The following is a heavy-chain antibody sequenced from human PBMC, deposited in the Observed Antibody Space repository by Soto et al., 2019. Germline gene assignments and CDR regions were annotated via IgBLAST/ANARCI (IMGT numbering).Heavy chain of an antibody. CDR1: GFTFSDYW. Sequence: EVQLVESGGGLVQPGGSLRLSCADSGFTFSDYWMTWVRQAPGIGLEWVANINQDGSVKYYVDSVKGRFTISRDNAKNSLYLQMNSLRVEDTAVYYCARPRGVQGLDAFDIWGQGTMVTVSS. D-gene: IGHD3-10*01. V-gene: IGHV3-7*05. CDR2: INQDGSVK. CDR3: ARPRGVQGLDAFDI. J-gene: IGHJ3*02.